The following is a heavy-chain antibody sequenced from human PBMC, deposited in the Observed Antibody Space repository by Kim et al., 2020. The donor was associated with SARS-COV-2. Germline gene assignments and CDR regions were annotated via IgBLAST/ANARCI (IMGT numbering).Heavy chain of an antibody. CDR2: IYYSGST. CDR3: ARHPNYGGNWDLYFDY. Sequence: SETLSLTCTVSGGSISSSSYYWGWIRQPPGKGLEWIGSIYYSGSTYYNPSRKSRVTISVDTSKNQFSLKLSSMTAADTAVYYCARHPNYGGNWDLYFDYWGQGTLVTVSS. V-gene: IGHV4-39*01. D-gene: IGHD4-17*01. CDR1: GGSISSSSYY. J-gene: IGHJ4*02.